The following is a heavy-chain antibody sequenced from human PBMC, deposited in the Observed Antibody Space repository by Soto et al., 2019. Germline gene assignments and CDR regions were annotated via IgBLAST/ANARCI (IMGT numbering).Heavy chain of an antibody. CDR2: IWYDGSNK. CDR1: GFTFSSYG. Sequence: LRLSCAASGFTFSSYGMHWVRQAPGKGLEWVAVIWYDGSNKYYADSVKGRFTISRDNSKNTLYLQMNSLRAEDTAVYYCARDSSGYYYRVGAFDIWGQGTMVTVSS. CDR3: ARDSSGYYYRVGAFDI. V-gene: IGHV3-33*01. J-gene: IGHJ3*02. D-gene: IGHD3-22*01.